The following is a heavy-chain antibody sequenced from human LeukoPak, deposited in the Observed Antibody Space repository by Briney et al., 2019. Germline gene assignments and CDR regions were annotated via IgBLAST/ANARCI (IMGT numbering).Heavy chain of an antibody. CDR2: ISISSTTI. J-gene: IGHJ4*02. D-gene: IGHD1-26*01. CDR1: GFTFSSYS. CDR3: ARGAATCDY. Sequence: PGGSLRLSRAASGFTFSSYSMNWVRQAPGKGLEWVSYISISSTTIYYADSVKGRFTISRDNAKNSLYLQMNSLSDEDTAVYYCARGAATCDYRGQGTLVTVSS. V-gene: IGHV3-48*02.